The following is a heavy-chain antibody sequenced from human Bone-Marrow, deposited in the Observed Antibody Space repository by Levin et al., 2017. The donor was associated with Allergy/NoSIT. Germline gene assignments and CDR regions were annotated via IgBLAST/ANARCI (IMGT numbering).Heavy chain of an antibody. CDR2: IRSKANSYAT. CDR1: GFTFSGSA. D-gene: IGHD6-6*01. V-gene: IGHV3-73*01. J-gene: IGHJ4*02. CDR3: TREWSIAARPRFDY. Sequence: GESLKISCAASGFTFSGSAMHWVRQASGKGLEWVGRIRSKANSYATAYAASVKGRFTISRDDSKNTAYLQMNSLKTEDTAVYYCTREWSIAARPRFDYWGQGTLVTVSS.